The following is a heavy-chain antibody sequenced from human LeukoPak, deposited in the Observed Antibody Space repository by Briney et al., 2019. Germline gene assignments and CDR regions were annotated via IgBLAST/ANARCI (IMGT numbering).Heavy chain of an antibody. CDR3: ARDLFITMIEVYYGMDV. CDR2: ISSSSSYI. D-gene: IGHD3-22*01. V-gene: IGHV3-21*01. CDR1: GFTFSSYS. Sequence: GGSLRLSCAASGFTFSSYSMNWVRQAPGKGLEWVSSISSSSSYIYYADSVKGRFTISRDNAKNSLYLRMNSLRAEDTAVYYCARDLFITMIEVYYGMDVWGQGTTVTVSS. J-gene: IGHJ6*02.